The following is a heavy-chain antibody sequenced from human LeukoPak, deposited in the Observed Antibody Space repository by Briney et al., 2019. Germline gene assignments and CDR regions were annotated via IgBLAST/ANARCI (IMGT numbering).Heavy chain of an antibody. CDR1: EFIFSSFI. Sequence: GGSLRLSCAASEFIFSSFIIRWVRQAPGKGLEGVSSISSIRSYITYAYSVKALITISRNNAKNSLSLQKISLRAVDKDDYACVRLRGGYNYALGPFDFWGKGTLVTVSS. CDR3: VRLRGGYNYALGPFDF. V-gene: IGHV3-21*01. J-gene: IGHJ4*02. CDR2: ISSIRSYI. D-gene: IGHD5-18*01.